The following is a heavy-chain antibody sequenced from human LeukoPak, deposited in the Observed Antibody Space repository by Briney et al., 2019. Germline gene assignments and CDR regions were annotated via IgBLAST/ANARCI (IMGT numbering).Heavy chain of an antibody. D-gene: IGHD4-17*01. CDR3: ARDGEDALRTGRVYGMDV. Sequence: ASVKVSCKASGYTFTGYYMHWVRQAPGQGPEWMGWINPNSGGTDYAQKFKGRVTMTRDTSMSTTYMELSNLRSDDTAVYYCARDGEDALRTGRVYGMDVWGQGTTVTVSS. CDR1: GYTFTGYY. V-gene: IGHV1-2*02. CDR2: INPNSGGT. J-gene: IGHJ6*02.